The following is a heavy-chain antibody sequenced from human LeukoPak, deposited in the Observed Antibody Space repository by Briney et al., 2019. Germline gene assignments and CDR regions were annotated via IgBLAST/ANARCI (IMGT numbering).Heavy chain of an antibody. V-gene: IGHV3-7*03. CDR3: ARSIPYGTTWYGRSDY. J-gene: IGHJ4*02. D-gene: IGHD6-13*01. CDR1: GLPFSSYW. Sequence: TGGSLRLSCVASGLPFSSYWMTWVRQAPGKGLEWVANIKPDGTTKFYVDSVKGRFTISRDNALNSLYLQMNSLRAEDTAIYYCARSIPYGTTWYGRSDYWGQGTLVTVSS. CDR2: IKPDGTTK.